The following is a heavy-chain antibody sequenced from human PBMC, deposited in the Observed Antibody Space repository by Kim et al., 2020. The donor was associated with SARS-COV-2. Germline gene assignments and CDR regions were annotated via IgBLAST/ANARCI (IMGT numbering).Heavy chain of an antibody. CDR2: ILYDGSNK. CDR1: GFTFSSYG. Sequence: GGSLRLSCAASGFTFSSYGMHWVRQAPVKGLEWVAVILYDGSNKYYADSVKGRFTISRDNSKNTLYLQMNSLRAEDTAVYYCAKDLGYGSGSYSDYWGQG. CDR3: AKDLGYGSGSYSDY. V-gene: IGHV3-30*18. J-gene: IGHJ4*02. D-gene: IGHD3-10*01.